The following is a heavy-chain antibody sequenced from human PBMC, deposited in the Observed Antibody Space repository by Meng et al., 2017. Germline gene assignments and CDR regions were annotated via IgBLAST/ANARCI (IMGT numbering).Heavy chain of an antibody. V-gene: IGHV4-34*01. J-gene: IGHJ4*02. Sequence: HGYLQTSCAVPFSPFDHPSIPSVDYAGSFFGYTWSACTQPPGKAREGFGELDQPVIATYHPSLKSRLTRSVDTSKYQFSLTLSSVTAADSAVYYCARGSMFGATVSKIAYWGQGTLVTVSS. CDR3: ARGSMFGATVSKIAY. CDR1: AGSFFGYT. CDR2: LDQPVIA. D-gene: IGHD3-10*02.